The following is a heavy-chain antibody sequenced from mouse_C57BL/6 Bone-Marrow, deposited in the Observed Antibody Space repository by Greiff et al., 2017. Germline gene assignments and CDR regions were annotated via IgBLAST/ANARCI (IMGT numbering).Heavy chain of an antibody. CDR3: AREGLDYYAMDY. V-gene: IGHV1-81*01. CDR2: IYPRSGNT. D-gene: IGHD3-3*01. CDR1: GYTFTSYG. Sequence: VKLQQSGAELARPGASVKLSCKASGYTFTSYGISWVKQRTGQGLEWIGEIYPRSGNTYYNEKFKGKATLTADKSSSTAYMELRSLTSEDSAVYFCAREGLDYYAMDYWGQGTSVTVSS. J-gene: IGHJ4*01.